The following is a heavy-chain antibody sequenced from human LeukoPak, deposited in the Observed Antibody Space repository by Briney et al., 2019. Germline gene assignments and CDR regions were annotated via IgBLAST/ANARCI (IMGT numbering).Heavy chain of an antibody. CDR3: ARVVVPAAISF. CDR1: GYKFTNYW. Sequence: GESLKISCKASGYKFTNYWIGWVRQMSDKGLEWMGIINAGDSETIYSPSFQGQLTNSVDKSVSTAYLHWTSLKASDTAMYYCARVVVPAAISFWGQGTLVNVFS. J-gene: IGHJ4*02. D-gene: IGHD2-2*01. CDR2: INAGDSET. V-gene: IGHV5-51*01.